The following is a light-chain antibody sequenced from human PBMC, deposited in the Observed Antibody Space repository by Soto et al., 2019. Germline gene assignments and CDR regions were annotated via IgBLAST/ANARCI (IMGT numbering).Light chain of an antibody. CDR2: AAS. CDR1: QDISSW. Sequence: DIQMTQSPSSVSASVGDTVTITCRASQDISSWVAWYQQKPGKAPKLLISAASSLQSGVPTRFSGSGSGTDFTLIISGLQPEDFATYYCQQSYSTPYTFGQGTKLEIK. J-gene: IGKJ2*01. V-gene: IGKV1-12*01. CDR3: QQSYSTPYT.